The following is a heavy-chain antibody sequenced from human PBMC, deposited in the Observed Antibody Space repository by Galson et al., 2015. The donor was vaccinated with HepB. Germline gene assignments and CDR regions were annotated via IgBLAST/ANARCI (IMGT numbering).Heavy chain of an antibody. CDR3: TTGRGY. D-gene: IGHD3-10*01. CDR2: IKSNTDGGTT. V-gene: IGHV3-15*01. J-gene: IGHJ4*02. CDR1: GFTLSNAW. Sequence: SLRLSCAASGFTLSNAWMSWVRQAPGKGLEWVAHIKSNTDGGTTDYAAPVKCSFSISRDESKNTLYLQMNSLKTEDTGVYYCTTGRGYWGQGTLVTVSS.